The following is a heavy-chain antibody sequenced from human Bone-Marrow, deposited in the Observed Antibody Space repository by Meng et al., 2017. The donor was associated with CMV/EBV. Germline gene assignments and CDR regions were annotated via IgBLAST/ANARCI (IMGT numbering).Heavy chain of an antibody. J-gene: IGHJ4*02. D-gene: IGHD4-17*01. Sequence: SQTLSLTCAISGDSVSSNSAAWNWIRQSPSRGLEWLGRTYYRSKWYNDYAVSVKSRITINPDTSKNQFSLKLSSVTAADTAVYYCARSPTVTTLGLFDYWGQGTLVTVSS. CDR3: ARSPTVTTLGLFDY. CDR1: GDSVSSNSAA. V-gene: IGHV6-1*01. CDR2: TYYRSKWYN.